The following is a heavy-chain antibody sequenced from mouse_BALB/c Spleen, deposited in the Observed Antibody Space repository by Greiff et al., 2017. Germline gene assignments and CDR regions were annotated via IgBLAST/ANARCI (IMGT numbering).Heavy chain of an antibody. CDR2: IDPANGNT. CDR3: ASARLITTVLGDY. Sequence: EVQLQQSGAELVKPGASVKLSCTASGFNIKDTYMPWVKQRPEQGLEWIGRIDPANGNTKYDPKFQGKATITADTSSNTAYLQLSSLTSEDTAVYYCASARLITTVLGDYWGQGTTLTVSS. CDR1: GFNIKDTY. J-gene: IGHJ2*01. V-gene: IGHV14-3*02. D-gene: IGHD1-1*01.